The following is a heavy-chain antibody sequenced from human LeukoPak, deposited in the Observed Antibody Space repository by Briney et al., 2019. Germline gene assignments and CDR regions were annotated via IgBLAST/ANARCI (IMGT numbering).Heavy chain of an antibody. V-gene: IGHV3-30-3*01. CDR1: GFTFNKYD. J-gene: IGHJ6*03. D-gene: IGHD3-10*01. CDR3: ATIVLLWFGESVLAAGNVDMDV. Sequence: PGGSLRLSCAASGFTFNKYDMHWVRQAPGKGLKWVAVISYDGSNKYYIDSVKGRFTISRDDSKNTLYLQMNSLRPEDTAVYYCATIVLLWFGESVLAAGNVDMDVWGKGTTVTVSS. CDR2: ISYDGSNK.